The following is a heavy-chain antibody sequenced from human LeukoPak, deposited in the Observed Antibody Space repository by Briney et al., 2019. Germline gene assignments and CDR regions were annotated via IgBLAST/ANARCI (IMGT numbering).Heavy chain of an antibody. V-gene: IGHV4-31*03. Sequence: SETLSLTCTVSGGSISSGGYYWSWLRQHPGKGLEWIGYIYYSGSTYYNPSLKSRVTISVDTSKNQFSLKLSSVTAADTAVYYCARANMYYYGSGRGRGGLFDYWGQGTLVTVSS. CDR2: IYYSGST. D-gene: IGHD3-10*01. CDR3: ARANMYYYGSGRGRGGLFDY. J-gene: IGHJ4*02. CDR1: GGSISSGGYY.